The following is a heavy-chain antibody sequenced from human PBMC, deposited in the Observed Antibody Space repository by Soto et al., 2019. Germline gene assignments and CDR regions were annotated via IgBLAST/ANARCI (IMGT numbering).Heavy chain of an antibody. CDR1: GFTFSSYG. CDR2: IWYDGSNK. J-gene: IGHJ4*02. Sequence: PGGSLRLSCAASGFTFSSYGMHWVRQAPGKGLEWVAVIWYDGSNKYYADSVKGRFTISRDNSKNTLYLQMNSLRAEDTAVYYCARDRAVAGNGPQSYWGQGTLVTVSS. CDR3: ARDRAVAGNGPQSY. V-gene: IGHV3-33*01. D-gene: IGHD6-19*01.